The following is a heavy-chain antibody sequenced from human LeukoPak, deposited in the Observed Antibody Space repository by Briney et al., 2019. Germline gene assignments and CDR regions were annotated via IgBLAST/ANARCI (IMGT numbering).Heavy chain of an antibody. J-gene: IGHJ6*02. CDR2: IIPIFGTA. Sequence: ASVKVSCKASGGTFSSYAISWVRQAPGQGLEWMGGIIPIFGTANYAQKFQGRVTITADESTSTAYMELSSLRSEDTAVYYCARDGALFSGLGDGMDVWGQGTTVTVSS. D-gene: IGHD3-10*02. CDR1: GGTFSSYA. CDR3: ARDGALFSGLGDGMDV. V-gene: IGHV1-69*13.